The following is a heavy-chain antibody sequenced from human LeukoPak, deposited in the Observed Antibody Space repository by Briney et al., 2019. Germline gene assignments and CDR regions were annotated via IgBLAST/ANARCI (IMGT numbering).Heavy chain of an antibody. V-gene: IGHV3-74*01. CDR3: VSFYETY. Sequence: GGSLRLSCAASGNYWMHWVRQAPGKGLVWVSHIISDGSWTSYADSVKGRFTISKDNAKSTVYLQMNSLRAEDTAVYYCVSFYETYWGRGTLVTVSS. CDR2: IISDGSWT. J-gene: IGHJ4*02. D-gene: IGHD2/OR15-2a*01. CDR1: GNYW.